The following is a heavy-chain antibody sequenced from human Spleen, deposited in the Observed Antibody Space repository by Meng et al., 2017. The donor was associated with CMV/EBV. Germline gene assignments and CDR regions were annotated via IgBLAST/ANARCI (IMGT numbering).Heavy chain of an antibody. V-gene: IGHV4-39*01. CDR3: ARHCRRGGFGVTFKGGWFDP. D-gene: IGHD3-3*01. J-gene: IGHJ5*02. Sequence: SETLSLTCAVYGGSFSGYYWGWIRQPPGKGLEWIGSIYYSGSTYYNPSLKSRVTISVDTSKNQFSPKLSSVTAADTAVYYCARHCRRGGFGVTFKGGWFDPWGQGTLVTVSS. CDR1: GGSFSGYY. CDR2: IYYSGST.